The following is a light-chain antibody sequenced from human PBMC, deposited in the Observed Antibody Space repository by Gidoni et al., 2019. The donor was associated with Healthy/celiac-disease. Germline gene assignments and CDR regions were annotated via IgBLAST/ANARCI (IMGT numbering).Light chain of an antibody. CDR3: QQRSNWPALT. Sequence: EIVLTQSPATLSLSPGERATLPCRASQSVSSYLAGYQQKPGQAPRLLIYDASNRATGIPARFSGRGSGTDFTLTISSLEPEDFAVYYCQQRSNWPALTGGGGTKVEIK. V-gene: IGKV3-11*01. CDR1: QSVSSY. CDR2: DAS. J-gene: IGKJ4*01.